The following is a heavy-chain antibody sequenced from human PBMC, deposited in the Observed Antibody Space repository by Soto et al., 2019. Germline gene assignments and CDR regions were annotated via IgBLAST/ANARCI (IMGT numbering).Heavy chain of an antibody. V-gene: IGHV3-21*01. D-gene: IGHD2-2*01. CDR2: IISSSSYI. CDR3: ARDRQDIVVVPAAPYGMDV. CDR1: GCTFSSYS. J-gene: IGHJ6*02. Sequence: AXGSLRLSCAAAGCTFSSYSMNWVRQAPGKGLDWVSSIISSSSYIYYADSVKGRFTISRDNAKNALYLQMNSLRAEDTAVYYCARDRQDIVVVPAAPYGMDVWRQGTPLTLS.